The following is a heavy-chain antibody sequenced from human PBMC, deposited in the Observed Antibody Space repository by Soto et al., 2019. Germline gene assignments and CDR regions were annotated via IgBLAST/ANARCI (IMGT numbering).Heavy chain of an antibody. J-gene: IGHJ6*03. CDR3: SRVVGRRVRYYMEV. D-gene: IGHD1-26*01. CDR2: MNPNSGNT. V-gene: IGHV1-8*01. CDR1: GYTFTSYD. Sequence: QVQLVQSGAEVKKPGASVKVSCKASGYTFTSYDINWVRQATGQGLEWMGWMNPNSGNTGYAQKFQGRVTMTMNTSISKAYMELSSLRSEDTAVYYCSRVVGRRVRYYMEVWGKGTTVSVSS.